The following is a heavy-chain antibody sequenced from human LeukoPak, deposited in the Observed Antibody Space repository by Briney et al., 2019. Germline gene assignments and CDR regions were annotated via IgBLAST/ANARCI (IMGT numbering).Heavy chain of an antibody. Sequence: SETLSLTCAVYGGSFSGYYWSWIRQPPGKGLEWIGEINHSGSTNYNPSLKSRVTISVDTSKNQFSLKLSSVTAADAAVYYCARSRRLSRYYDFLGVYFDYWGQGTLVTVSS. CDR2: INHSGST. J-gene: IGHJ4*02. V-gene: IGHV4-34*01. CDR3: ARSRRLSRYYDFLGVYFDY. CDR1: GGSFSGYY. D-gene: IGHD3-3*01.